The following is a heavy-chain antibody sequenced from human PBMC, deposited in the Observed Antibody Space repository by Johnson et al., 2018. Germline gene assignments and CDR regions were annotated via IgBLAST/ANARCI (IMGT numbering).Heavy chain of an antibody. CDR1: GVTLSTSI. V-gene: IGHV3-30-3*01. D-gene: IGHD6-19*01. CDR2: ISHNEIDK. J-gene: IGHJ3*02. Sequence: QVQLVQSGGGVVQPGTSLRLSCGVSGVTLSTSIMHWVRQAPGKGLEWVALISHNEIDKQYGDSAKDRFTISRDISKNTVYLQMKSLGVEDTAVYYCAREAYSSGRAGIFHIWGQGTMVTVSS. CDR3: AREAYSSGRAGIFHI.